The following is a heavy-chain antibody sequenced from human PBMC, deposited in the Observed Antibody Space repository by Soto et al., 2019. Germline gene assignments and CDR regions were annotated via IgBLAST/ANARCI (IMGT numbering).Heavy chain of an antibody. V-gene: IGHV4-61*01. CDR2: MSYSGKT. CDR3: ARIPYSSASFDY. Sequence: PSETLSLTCTVSGVSISSVSISSNYCGWIRQPPGKGLECIGSMSYSGKTNYNPSLKSRVTISIDTSKNQFSLKLSSVTAADTAVYYCARIPYSSASFDYWGQGTLVTVSS. J-gene: IGHJ4*02. CDR1: GVSISSVSISSNY. D-gene: IGHD6-19*01.